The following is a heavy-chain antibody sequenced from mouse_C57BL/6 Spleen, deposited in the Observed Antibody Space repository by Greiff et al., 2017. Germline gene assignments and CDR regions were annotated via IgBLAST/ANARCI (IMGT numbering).Heavy chain of an antibody. J-gene: IGHJ2*01. V-gene: IGHV5-6*01. Sequence: EVKVVESGGDLVKPGGSLKLSCAASGFTFSSYGMSWVRQTPDTRLEWVATISSGGSYTYYPDSVKGRFTISRDNAKNTLYLQMSSLKSEDTAMYYCARPTVVATPYFDYWGQGTTLTVSS. CDR1: GFTFSSYG. CDR3: ARPTVVATPYFDY. D-gene: IGHD1-1*01. CDR2: ISSGGSYT.